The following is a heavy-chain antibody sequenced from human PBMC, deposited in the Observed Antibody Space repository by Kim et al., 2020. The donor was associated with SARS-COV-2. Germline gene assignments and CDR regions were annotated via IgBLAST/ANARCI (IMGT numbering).Heavy chain of an antibody. CDR3: AREYSYVENDAFDI. CDR1: GFTFSSYG. CDR2: IWYDGSNK. Sequence: GGSLRLSCAASGFTFSSYGMHWVRQAPGKGLEWVAVIWYDGSNKYYADSVKGRFTISRDNSKNTLYLQMNSLRAEDTAVYYCAREYSYVENDAFDIWGQGTMVTVSS. J-gene: IGHJ3*02. D-gene: IGHD5-18*01. V-gene: IGHV3-33*01.